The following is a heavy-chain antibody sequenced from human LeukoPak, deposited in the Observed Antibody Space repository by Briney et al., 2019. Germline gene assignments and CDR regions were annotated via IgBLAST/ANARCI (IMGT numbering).Heavy chain of an antibody. CDR3: ASALKRGSAGTLIDH. D-gene: IGHD6-13*01. V-gene: IGHV1-8*01. CDR1: GYSFTSHD. Sequence: ASVKVSCKASGYSFTSHDINWVRQATGQGLEWMGWMNPNSGNTGYAQKFQDRVTMARNTSISTAYLELSSLGSEDTAMYYCASALKRGSAGTLIDHWGQGTLVTVSS. CDR2: MNPNSGNT. J-gene: IGHJ4*02.